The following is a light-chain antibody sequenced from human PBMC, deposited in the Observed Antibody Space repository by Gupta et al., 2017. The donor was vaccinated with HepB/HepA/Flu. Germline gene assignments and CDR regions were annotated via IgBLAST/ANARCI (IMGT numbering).Light chain of an antibody. CDR2: VNSDGSR. CDR1: SGHSSYA. CDR3: QRWDNSIHHWV. Sequence: QLVLTQSPSASASLGASVKLTCTLSSGHSSYAIAWHQQHPEKGHRFLMKVNSDGSRNKGDGTPERFSGSSSGTARSLIINSLQSGDEADYYCQRWDNSIHHWVFGGGTKLTVL. V-gene: IGLV4-69*02. J-gene: IGLJ3*02.